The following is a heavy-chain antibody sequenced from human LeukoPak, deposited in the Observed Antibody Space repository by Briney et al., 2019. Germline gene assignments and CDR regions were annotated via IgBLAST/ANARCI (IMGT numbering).Heavy chain of an antibody. D-gene: IGHD3-22*01. V-gene: IGHV3-33*01. Sequence: GGSLRLSCAASEFTFSSYGMHWVRQAPGKGLEWVAVIWYDGSNKYYADSVKGRFTISRDNSKNTLCLQMNSLRAEDTAVYYCARDSTIVVAAHFDYWGQGTLVTVSS. J-gene: IGHJ4*02. CDR3: ARDSTIVVAAHFDY. CDR2: IWYDGSNK. CDR1: EFTFSSYG.